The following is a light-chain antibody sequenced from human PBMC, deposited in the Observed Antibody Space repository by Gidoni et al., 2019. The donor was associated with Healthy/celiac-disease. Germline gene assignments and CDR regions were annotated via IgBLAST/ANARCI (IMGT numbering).Light chain of an antibody. CDR1: QSISSW. Sequence: DIQMTQSPSTLSASVGVRVTITCRASQSISSWLAWYQQKPEKAPKLLIYKASSLESGVPSRVSGSGSGTEFTLTISSLQPDDFATDNCQQYNSYPLTFGGGTKVEIK. J-gene: IGKJ4*01. V-gene: IGKV1-5*03. CDR2: KAS. CDR3: QQYNSYPLT.